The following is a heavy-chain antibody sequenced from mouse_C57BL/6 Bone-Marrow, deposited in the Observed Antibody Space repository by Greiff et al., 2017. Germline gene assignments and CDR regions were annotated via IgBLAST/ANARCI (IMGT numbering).Heavy chain of an antibody. Sequence: VQLKESGGGLVQPKGSLKLSCAASGFSFNTYAMNWVRQAPGKGLEWVARIRSKSNNYATYYADSVKDRFTISRDDSESMLYLQMNNLKTEDTAMYYGVRHDYYDCLFAYWGQGTLVTVSA. V-gene: IGHV10-1*01. D-gene: IGHD2-4*01. CDR1: GFSFNTYA. J-gene: IGHJ3*01. CDR3: VRHDYYDCLFAY. CDR2: IRSKSNNYAT.